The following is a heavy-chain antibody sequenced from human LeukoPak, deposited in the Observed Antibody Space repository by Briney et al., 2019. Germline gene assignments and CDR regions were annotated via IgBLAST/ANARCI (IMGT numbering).Heavy chain of an antibody. Sequence: SETLSLTCAVYGGSFSGYYWSWIRQPQGKGLEWIGEINHSGSTNYNPSLKSRVTISVDTSKNQFSLKLSSVTAADTAVYYCAREVVGATPPAFDIWGQGTMVTVSS. CDR1: GGSFSGYY. J-gene: IGHJ3*02. CDR2: INHSGST. CDR3: AREVVGATPPAFDI. D-gene: IGHD1-26*01. V-gene: IGHV4-34*01.